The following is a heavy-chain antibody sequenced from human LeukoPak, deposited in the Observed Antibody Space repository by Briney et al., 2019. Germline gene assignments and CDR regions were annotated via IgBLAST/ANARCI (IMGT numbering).Heavy chain of an antibody. CDR1: GFTFSSYS. D-gene: IGHD2-15*01. CDR3: VGCSGGTCTGNWLDP. Sequence: PGGSLRLSCAASGFTFSSYSMNWVRQAPGKGLEWVSSISSSSSYIYYADSVKGRFTISRDNSKNTLYLQMNSLRVEDTAVYHCVGCSGGTCTGNWLDPWGQGTLVTVSS. V-gene: IGHV3-21*04. CDR2: ISSSSSYI. J-gene: IGHJ5*02.